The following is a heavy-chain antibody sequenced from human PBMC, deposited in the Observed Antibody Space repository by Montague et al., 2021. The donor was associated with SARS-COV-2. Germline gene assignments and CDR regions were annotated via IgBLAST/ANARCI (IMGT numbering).Heavy chain of an antibody. Sequence: SETLSLTCTVSGGSISSYYWSWIRQPPGKGLEWIGYIYYSGSTNYNPSLKSRVTISVDTSKNQFSLKLSSVTAADTAVYYCARVPPVGDDSSGNYSGGFDYWGQGTLVTVSS. CDR3: ARVPPVGDDSSGNYSGGFDY. J-gene: IGHJ4*02. V-gene: IGHV4-59*01. CDR1: GGSISSYY. D-gene: IGHD3-22*01. CDR2: IYYSGST.